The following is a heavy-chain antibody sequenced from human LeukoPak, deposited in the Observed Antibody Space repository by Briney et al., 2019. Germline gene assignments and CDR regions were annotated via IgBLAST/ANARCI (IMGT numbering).Heavy chain of an antibody. CDR3: ARGLFGVSNY. V-gene: IGHV4-34*01. Sequence: SETLSLTCAVYGGSFSGYYWSWIRQPPGKGLEWIGEINHSGSTNYNPSLKSRVTISVDTSKNQFSLKLSSVTAADTAVYYCARGLFGVSNYWGQGTLVTVSS. CDR2: INHSGST. CDR1: GGSFSGYY. J-gene: IGHJ4*02. D-gene: IGHD3-10*02.